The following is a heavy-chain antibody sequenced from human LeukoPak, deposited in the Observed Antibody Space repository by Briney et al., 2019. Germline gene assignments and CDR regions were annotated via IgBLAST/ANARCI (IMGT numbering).Heavy chain of an antibody. V-gene: IGHV3-15*01. CDR2: IKSKTDGGTT. J-gene: IGHJ4*02. CDR1: GFTFSSYA. Sequence: GGSLRLSCAASGFTFSSYAMSWVRQAPGKGLEWVGRIKSKTDGGTTDYAAPVKGRFTISRDDSKNTLYLQMNSLKTEDTAVYYCTSSYYDILTYFDYWGQGTLVTVSS. D-gene: IGHD3-9*01. CDR3: TSSYYDILTYFDY.